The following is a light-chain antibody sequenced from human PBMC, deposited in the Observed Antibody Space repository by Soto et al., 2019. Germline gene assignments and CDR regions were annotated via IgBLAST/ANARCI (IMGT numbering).Light chain of an antibody. CDR2: EVN. CDR3: FSFTTSSTNV. J-gene: IGLJ1*01. V-gene: IGLV2-14*01. Sequence: QSALTQPASLSGSPGQSITISCTGTSSDIGAYDYVSWFQQHPGKAPKLMISEVNNRPSGVSNRFSGSKSGNTAYLTISGLQVEDEDAYFCFSFTTSSTNVFGTGTKVTVL. CDR1: SSDIGAYDY.